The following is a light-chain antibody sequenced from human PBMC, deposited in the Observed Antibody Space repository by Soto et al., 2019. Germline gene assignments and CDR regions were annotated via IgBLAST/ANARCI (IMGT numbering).Light chain of an antibody. CDR2: DVS. J-gene: IGLJ1*01. V-gene: IGLV2-14*03. CDR1: SSGFGGYNY. CDR3: SSYTSSSTPWV. Sequence: QSALTQPTSVSGSPGQSITISCTGTSSGFGGYNYVSWYQHHPGKAPKLMICDVSDRPSGVSNRFSGSKSGNTASLTISGLQAEDEADYYCSSYTSSSTPWVFGTGTKVTVL.